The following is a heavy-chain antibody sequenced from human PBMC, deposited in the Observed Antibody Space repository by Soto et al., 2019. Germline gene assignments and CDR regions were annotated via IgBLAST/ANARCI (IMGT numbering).Heavy chain of an antibody. Sequence: EVQLVESGGGLVKPGGSLRLSCAASGFTFSSYSMNWVRQAPGKGLEWVSSISSSSSYIYYADSVKGRFTISRDNAKNSLYLQMNSLRAEDTAVYYCARDTGGPGGNYFDYWAQGTLVTVSS. CDR3: ARDTGGPGGNYFDY. CDR2: ISSSSSYI. D-gene: IGHD2-8*02. V-gene: IGHV3-21*01. CDR1: GFTFSSYS. J-gene: IGHJ4*02.